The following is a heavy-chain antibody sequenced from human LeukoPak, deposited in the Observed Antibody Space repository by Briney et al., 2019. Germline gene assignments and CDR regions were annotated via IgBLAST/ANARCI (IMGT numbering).Heavy chain of an antibody. Sequence: SQTLSLTCTVSGGSISSGDYYWSWIRQPPGKGLEWIGYIYYSGSTYYNPSLKSRVTISVDTSKNQFSLKLSSVTAADTAVYYCARDTQAVPAGNWFDPWGQGTLVTVSS. J-gene: IGHJ5*02. CDR1: GGSISSGDYY. CDR2: IYYSGST. CDR3: ARDTQAVPAGNWFDP. V-gene: IGHV4-30-4*01. D-gene: IGHD2-2*01.